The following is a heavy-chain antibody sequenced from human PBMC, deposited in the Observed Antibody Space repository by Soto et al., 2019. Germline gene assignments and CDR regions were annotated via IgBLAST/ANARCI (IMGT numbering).Heavy chain of an antibody. CDR2: INHSGST. CDR3: ARDCPWPVLAAAGRGWFDP. Sequence: SETLSLTCAAYGGSFSGYYWRWIRQPPEKGLEWIGEINHSGSTNYNPSLKSRVTISVDTSKNQFSLKLSSVTAADTAVYYCARDCPWPVLAAAGRGWFDPWGQGTLVTVS. D-gene: IGHD6-13*01. CDR1: GGSFSGYY. J-gene: IGHJ5*02. V-gene: IGHV4-34*01.